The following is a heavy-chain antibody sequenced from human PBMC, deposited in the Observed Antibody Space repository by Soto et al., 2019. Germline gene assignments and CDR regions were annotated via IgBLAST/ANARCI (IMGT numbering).Heavy chain of an antibody. J-gene: IGHJ6*02. Sequence: PGESLKISCKGSGYSFTSYWIGWVRQMPGKGLEWMGIIYPGDSDTRYSPSFQGQVTISADKSISTAYLQWSSLKAPDTAMYYCERRGYSYAHYYYYGMDVWGQGTTVTVSS. CDR1: GYSFTSYW. V-gene: IGHV5-51*01. D-gene: IGHD5-18*01. CDR3: ERRGYSYAHYYYYGMDV. CDR2: IYPGDSDT.